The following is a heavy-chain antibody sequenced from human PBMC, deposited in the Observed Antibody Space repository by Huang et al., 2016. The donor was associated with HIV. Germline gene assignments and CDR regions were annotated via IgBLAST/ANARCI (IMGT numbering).Heavy chain of an antibody. V-gene: IGHV3-49*03. CDR3: STVGGGIDYIGYTSAYYATGGY. CDR2: LSSKAQGGTK. J-gene: IGHJ4*02. Sequence: EVQLVESGGTLIQPGRSLRLSCTASGFTFGAYGMSWFRQAQGNGLEGLGLLSSKAQGGTKEYAASVKGRFIVSRDDSKNIAYLRMSSLKTEDTAVYYCSTVGGGIDYIGYTSAYYATGGYWGQGTLVTVSS. D-gene: IGHD6-19*01. CDR1: GFTFGAYG.